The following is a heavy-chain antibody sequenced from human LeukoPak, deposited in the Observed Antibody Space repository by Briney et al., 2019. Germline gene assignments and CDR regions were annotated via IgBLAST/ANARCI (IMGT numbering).Heavy chain of an antibody. Sequence: SETLSLTCTVSGGSISSGGYYWSWIRQPPGEGLEWIGYIYHSGSTYYNPSLKSRVTISVDRSKNQFSLKLSSVTAADTAVYYCARDRGIAAARYFDLWGRGTLVTVSS. D-gene: IGHD6-13*01. J-gene: IGHJ2*01. CDR1: GGSISSGGYY. CDR3: ARDRGIAAARYFDL. CDR2: IYHSGST. V-gene: IGHV4-30-2*01.